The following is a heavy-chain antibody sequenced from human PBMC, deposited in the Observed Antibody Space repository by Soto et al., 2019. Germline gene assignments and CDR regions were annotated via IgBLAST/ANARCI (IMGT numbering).Heavy chain of an antibody. CDR1: GGSISSSSYY. D-gene: IGHD6-13*01. J-gene: IGHJ6*02. Sequence: QLQLQESGPGLVKPSETLSLTCTVSGGSISSSSYYWGWIRLPPGKGLEWIGSIYYSGSTYYNPSLKSRVTISVDTSKNQFSLKLSSVTAADTAVYYCARHGPPSSSSSYYGMDVWGQGTTVTVSS. V-gene: IGHV4-39*01. CDR2: IYYSGST. CDR3: ARHGPPSSSSSYYGMDV.